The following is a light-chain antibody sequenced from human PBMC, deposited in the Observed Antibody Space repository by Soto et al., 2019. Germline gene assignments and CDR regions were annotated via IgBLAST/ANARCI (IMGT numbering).Light chain of an antibody. Sequence: TQSPGTLSLSPGERATLSCRASQSVSSSYLAWYQQKPGKAPKLLIYAASTLQSGVPSRFSGSGSGTDFTLTISCLQSEDFATYYCQQYYSYPFTFGPGTKVDFK. CDR1: QSVSSSY. CDR3: QQYYSYPFT. CDR2: AAS. V-gene: IGKV1-8*01. J-gene: IGKJ3*01.